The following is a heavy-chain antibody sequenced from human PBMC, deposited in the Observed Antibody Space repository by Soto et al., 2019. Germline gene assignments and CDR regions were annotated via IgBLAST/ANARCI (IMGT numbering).Heavy chain of an antibody. D-gene: IGHD2-21*02. CDR3: AKGGGGDHGY. V-gene: IGHV3-23*04. Sequence: EVQLVESEGGLVQPGGSLRLSCEASGFIFTTSDMSWVRQAPGKGLEWISSITITGDTTHYADSVKGRFTISRDNSRNTVYLQMNSLGVEDTAVYYWAKGGGGDHGYWGQGTLVAVSS. CDR1: GFIFTTSD. J-gene: IGHJ4*02. CDR2: ITITGDTT.